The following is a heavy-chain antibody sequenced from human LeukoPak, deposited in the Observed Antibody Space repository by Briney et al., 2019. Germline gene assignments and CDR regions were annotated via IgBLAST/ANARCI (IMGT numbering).Heavy chain of an antibody. V-gene: IGHV3-48*03. CDR3: ARDREATGDYFDY. Sequence: PGGSLRLSCAASGFIFSNYEMNWVRQAPGKGLEWVSYILSSTTIYYADSVKGRFTISRDNAKNSLYLQMNSLRAEDTAVYYCARDREATGDYFDYWGQGTLVTVSS. D-gene: IGHD1-14*01. CDR2: ILSSTTI. J-gene: IGHJ4*02. CDR1: GFIFSNYE.